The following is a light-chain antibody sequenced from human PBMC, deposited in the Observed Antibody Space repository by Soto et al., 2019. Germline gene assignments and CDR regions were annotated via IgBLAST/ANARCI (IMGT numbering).Light chain of an antibody. Sequence: DIQMTQSPSSLSASVGDTVTITCRASQGISIYSACYQQKPGQVPNLLSYAASTLQSGVPSRFSGSGSGTDSTLTISSLRPEDVAAYCCQKYNNVPRTFGQGTKVEI. CDR1: QGISIY. CDR3: QKYNNVPRT. J-gene: IGKJ1*01. V-gene: IGKV1-27*01. CDR2: AAS.